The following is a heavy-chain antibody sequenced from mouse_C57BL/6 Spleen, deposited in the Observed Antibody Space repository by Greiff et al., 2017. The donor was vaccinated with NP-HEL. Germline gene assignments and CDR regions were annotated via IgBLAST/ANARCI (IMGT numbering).Heavy chain of an antibody. D-gene: IGHD1-1*01. J-gene: IGHJ3*01. Sequence: VQLQQSGPGLVQPSQCLSITCTVSGFSLTSYGVHWVRQSPGKGLEWLGVIWSGGSTDYNAAFISRLSISKDNSKSQVFFKMNSLQADDTAIYYCASPTTVVAPGFAYWGQGTLVTVSA. CDR1: GFSLTSYG. CDR3: ASPTTVVAPGFAY. V-gene: IGHV2-2*01. CDR2: IWSGGST.